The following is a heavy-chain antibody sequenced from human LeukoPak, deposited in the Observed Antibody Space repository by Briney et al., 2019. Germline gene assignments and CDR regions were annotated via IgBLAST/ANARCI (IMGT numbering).Heavy chain of an antibody. CDR3: ARGVGFTQGGAFDF. CDR2: IYHSGGT. J-gene: IGHJ4*02. CDR1: GYSISSGYY. Sequence: PSETLSLTCTVSGYSISSGYYWGWIRQPPGKGLEWIGSIYHSGGTHYKSSLKSRVTISVDTSKNQLSLKLTSVTAADTAVYYCARGVGFTQGGAFDFWGQGTLVTVSS. D-gene: IGHD3-16*01. V-gene: IGHV4-38-2*02.